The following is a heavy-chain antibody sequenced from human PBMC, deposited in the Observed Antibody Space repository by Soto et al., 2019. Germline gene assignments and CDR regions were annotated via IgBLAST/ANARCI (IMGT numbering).Heavy chain of an antibody. V-gene: IGHV1-69*01. D-gene: IGHD2-15*01. CDR1: GGTFSIYA. J-gene: IGHJ5*02. CDR2: IIPIYGTA. Sequence: QVQLVQSGAEVKKPGSSVKVSCKASGGTFSIYAISWVRQAPVQGLEWMGGIIPIYGTANYEPTFQGRVTISADEPTSPAYRELSSLRCEDTAVYYCAREGVGYCSGGSCENWFAPWGQGTLVTVSS. CDR3: AREGVGYCSGGSCENWFAP.